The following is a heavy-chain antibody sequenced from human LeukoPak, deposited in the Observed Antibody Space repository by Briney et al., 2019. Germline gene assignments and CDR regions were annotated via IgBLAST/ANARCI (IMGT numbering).Heavy chain of an antibody. CDR3: AKSGQRRCSGGSCYPYYFDY. V-gene: IGHV3-48*03. D-gene: IGHD2-15*01. CDR2: ISGSGGAT. Sequence: GGSLRLSCAASGFTFSDYEMNWVRQAPGKGLEWVAYISGSGGATFYPDSVRGRFTISRDNAKNSLHLQVNSLRAEDTAVYYCAKSGQRRCSGGSCYPYYFDYWGQGTLVTVSS. J-gene: IGHJ4*02. CDR1: GFTFSDYE.